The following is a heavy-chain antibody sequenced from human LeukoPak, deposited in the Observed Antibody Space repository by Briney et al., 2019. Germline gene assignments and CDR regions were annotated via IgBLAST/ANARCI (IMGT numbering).Heavy chain of an antibody. Sequence: PGRSLRLPCAASGFTFSSYAMHWVRQAPGKGLEWVAVISYDGSNKYYADSVKGRFTISRDNSKNTLYLQMNSLRAEDTAVYYCAKHGFSSGWPQVPSDHWGQGTLVTVSS. J-gene: IGHJ4*02. CDR3: AKHGFSSGWPQVPSDH. V-gene: IGHV3-30-3*02. CDR1: GFTFSSYA. CDR2: ISYDGSNK. D-gene: IGHD6-19*01.